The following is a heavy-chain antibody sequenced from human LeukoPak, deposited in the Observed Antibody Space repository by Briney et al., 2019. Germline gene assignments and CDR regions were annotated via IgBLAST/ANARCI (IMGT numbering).Heavy chain of an antibody. J-gene: IGHJ5*02. Sequence: ASVKVSCKASGYTFTAYYMHWVRQAPGQGPERMGWINANSGGTNYAQKFQGRVTMTRDTSISTVYMDLTRLRSDDTAVYYCARVRDGYSYGTNWFDPRGQGTLVTVSS. V-gene: IGHV1-2*02. D-gene: IGHD5-18*01. CDR2: INANSGGT. CDR3: ARVRDGYSYGTNWFDP. CDR1: GYTFTAYY.